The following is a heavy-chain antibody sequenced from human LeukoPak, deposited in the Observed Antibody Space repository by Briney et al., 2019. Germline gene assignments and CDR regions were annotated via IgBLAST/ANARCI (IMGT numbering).Heavy chain of an antibody. CDR3: ASSSWSSQAFDI. Sequence: SETLSLTCTVSGVSISGYSWSWIRQAPGKGLEWIGYIYNSGSTNYNPSLRSRVTISVDSSKNQFSLKLSSVTAADTAVYYCASSSWSSQAFDIWGQGTMVTVSS. V-gene: IGHV4-4*09. D-gene: IGHD6-13*01. CDR1: GVSISGYS. CDR2: IYNSGST. J-gene: IGHJ3*02.